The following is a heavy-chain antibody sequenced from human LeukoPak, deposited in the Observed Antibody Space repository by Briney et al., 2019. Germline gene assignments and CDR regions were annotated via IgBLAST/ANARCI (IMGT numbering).Heavy chain of an antibody. CDR1: GGSISSDY. CDR2: IYYSGST. D-gene: IGHD6-13*01. V-gene: IGHV4-59*01. Sequence: KTSETLSLTCTVSGGSISSDYWSWTRQPPGKGLEWIGYIYYSGSTNYNPSLKSRVTISVDTSKNQFSLKLSSVTAADTAVYYCARDLDGGSSFPWGQGTLVTVSS. CDR3: ARDLDGGSSFP. J-gene: IGHJ5*02.